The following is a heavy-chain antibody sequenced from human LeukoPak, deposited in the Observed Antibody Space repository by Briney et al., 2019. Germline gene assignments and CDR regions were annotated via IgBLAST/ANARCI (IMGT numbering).Heavy chain of an antibody. CDR1: GGSISSSSYY. Sequence: SETLSLTCTVSGGSISSSSYYWGWIRQPPGKGLEWIGSVYFSGSTYYNPSLKSRVTISIDTSKNQFSLKVSSVTATDTAVYYCARLLVVEGFDFWGQGTLVTVSS. D-gene: IGHD2-2*01. CDR3: ARLLVVEGFDF. J-gene: IGHJ4*02. V-gene: IGHV4-39*01. CDR2: VYFSGST.